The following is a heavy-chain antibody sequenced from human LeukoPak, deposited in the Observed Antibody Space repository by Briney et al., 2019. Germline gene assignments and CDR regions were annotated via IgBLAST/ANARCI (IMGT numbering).Heavy chain of an antibody. CDR1: GFTFSTYG. D-gene: IGHD6-19*01. CDR2: IRFDGREG. CDR3: ANRGYGWYEVDY. Sequence: GGSLRLSCAASGFTFSTYGMHWVRQAPGRGLDWVAFIRFDGREGYYADSVKDRFTVPRDNYKNTLYLQENRMRAEDTAVYYCANRGYGWYEVDYWGQGTLVTVSS. J-gene: IGHJ4*02. V-gene: IGHV3-30*02.